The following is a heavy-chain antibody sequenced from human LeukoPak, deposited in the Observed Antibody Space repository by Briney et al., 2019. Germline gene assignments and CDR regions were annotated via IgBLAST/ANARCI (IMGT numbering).Heavy chain of an antibody. CDR2: MNHSGST. CDR1: GWSFSGYY. V-gene: IGHV4-34*01. CDR3: AREAKLDYYDSSGYYNAFDI. D-gene: IGHD3-22*01. Sequence: SETLSLTCAVYGWSFSGYYWSWIRQPPGKGLEWIGEMNHSGSTNYNPSLKSRVTISVDTSKNQFSLKLSSVTAADTAVYYCAREAKLDYYDSSGYYNAFDIWGQGTMVTVSS. J-gene: IGHJ3*02.